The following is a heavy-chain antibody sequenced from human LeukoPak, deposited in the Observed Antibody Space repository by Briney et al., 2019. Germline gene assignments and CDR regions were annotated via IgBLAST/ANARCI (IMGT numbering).Heavy chain of an antibody. D-gene: IGHD6-13*01. CDR2: INHSGST. CDR1: GGSFSGYY. J-gene: IGHJ5*02. CDR3: ARDGQMYSSSWQGYNWFDP. Sequence: SETLSLTCAVYGGSFSGYYWSWIRQPPGKGLEWIGEINHSGSTNYNPSLKSRVTISVDTSKNQFSLKLSSVTAADTAVYYCARDGQMYSSSWQGYNWFDPWGQGTLVTVSS. V-gene: IGHV4-34*01.